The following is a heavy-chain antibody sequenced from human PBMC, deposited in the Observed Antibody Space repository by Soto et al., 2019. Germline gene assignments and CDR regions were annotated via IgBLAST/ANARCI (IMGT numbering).Heavy chain of an antibody. CDR2: IIPIIGII. CDR3: AGDPDSHYNDSHASSYP. J-gene: IGHJ5*02. CDR1: GGTFSTYT. V-gene: IGHV1-69*08. Sequence: QFQLVQSGAEVKKPGSSVKVSCKASGGTFSTYTITWVRQAPGQGLEWMGRIIPIIGIINYAQKFQGRVTTTADKFTGTAYMELTRLRSDDTSVYYCAGDPDSHYNDSHASSYPWGQGTLVTVSS. D-gene: IGHD3-22*01.